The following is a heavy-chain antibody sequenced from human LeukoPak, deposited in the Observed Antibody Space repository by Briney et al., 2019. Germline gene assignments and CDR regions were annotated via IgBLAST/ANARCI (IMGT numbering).Heavy chain of an antibody. CDR2: INPNSGGT. CDR3: ARVMHFYPGSGPGRRAEYFQY. J-gene: IGHJ1*01. Sequence: ASVKVSCKASGYTFIDYYIHWLRQAPGEGLEWVGRINPNSGGTNFAQKFKGRVAMTRDTSITTAYMELSSLTSDDTAVYFCARVMHFYPGSGPGRRAEYFQYWGQGALVAVSS. D-gene: IGHD3-3*02. V-gene: IGHV1-2*06. CDR1: GYTFIDYY.